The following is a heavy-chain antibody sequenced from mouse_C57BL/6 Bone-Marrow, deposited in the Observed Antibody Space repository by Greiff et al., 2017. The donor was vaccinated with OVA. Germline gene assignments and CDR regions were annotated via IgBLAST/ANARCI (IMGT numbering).Heavy chain of an antibody. CDR3: AREGWLLYYLDY. D-gene: IGHD2-3*01. Sequence: EVQLQQSGPVLVKPGASVKMSCKASGYTFTDYYMNWVKQSHGKSLEWIGVINPYNGGTSYNQKFKGKATLTVDKSSSTAYMELNSLTSEDSAVYYCAREGWLLYYLDYWGQGTTLTVSS. CDR1: GYTFTDYY. CDR2: INPYNGGT. V-gene: IGHV1-19*01. J-gene: IGHJ2*01.